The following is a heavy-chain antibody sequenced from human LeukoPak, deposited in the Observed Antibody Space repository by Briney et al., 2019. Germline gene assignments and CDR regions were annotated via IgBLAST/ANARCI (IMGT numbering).Heavy chain of an antibody. Sequence: GGSLRLSCAASGFTFSNAWMSWVRQAPGKGLEWVGRIRSKANSYATAYAASVKGRFTISRDDSKNTAYLQMNSLKTEDTAVYYCTRHEFKVLQSQRAFDIWGQGTMVTVSS. CDR3: TRHEFKVLQSQRAFDI. CDR2: IRSKANSYAT. V-gene: IGHV3-73*01. CDR1: GFTFSNAW. J-gene: IGHJ3*02. D-gene: IGHD5-24*01.